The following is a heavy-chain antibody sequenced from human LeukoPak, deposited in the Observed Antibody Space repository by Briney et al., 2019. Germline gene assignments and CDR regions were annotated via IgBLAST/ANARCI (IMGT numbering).Heavy chain of an antibody. CDR2: ISSSSSYI. CDR3: AKFGSSSWTRWFDP. CDR1: GFTFSSYS. D-gene: IGHD6-13*01. V-gene: IGHV3-21*04. J-gene: IGHJ5*02. Sequence: GGSLRLSCAASGFTFSSYSMNWVRQAPGKGLEWVSSISSSSSYIYFADSVKGRFTISRDNAKNSLYLQMNSLRAEDTAVYYCAKFGSSSWTRWFDPWGQGTLVTVSS.